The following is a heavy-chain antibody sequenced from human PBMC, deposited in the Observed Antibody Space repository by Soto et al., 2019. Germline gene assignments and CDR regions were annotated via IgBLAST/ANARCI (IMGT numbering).Heavy chain of an antibody. CDR2: INHSGST. Sequence: VSLRLSCAASGFTFSNAWMSWVLQPPGKGLEWIGEINHSGSTNYNPSLKSRVTISVDTSKNQFPLKLSSVTAADTAVYYCARGPGRQHTAVVTAIRSINAFDIWGQGTMVTVSS. CDR3: ARGPGRQHTAVVTAIRSINAFDI. J-gene: IGHJ3*02. D-gene: IGHD2-21*02. CDR1: GFTFSNAW. V-gene: IGHV4-34*01.